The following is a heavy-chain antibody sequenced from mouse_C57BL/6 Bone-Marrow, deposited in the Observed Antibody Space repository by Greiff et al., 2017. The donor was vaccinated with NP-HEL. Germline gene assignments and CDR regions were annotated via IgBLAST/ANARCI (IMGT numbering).Heavy chain of an antibody. D-gene: IGHD1-1*01. V-gene: IGHV7-1*01. CDR2: SRNKANDYTT. Sequence: EVQGVESGGGLVQSGRSLRLSCATSGFTFSDFYMEWVRQAPGKGLEWIAASRNKANDYTTEYSASVKGQFIVSRDTSQSILYLQMNALRAEDTAIYYCARDASYYYGSSPFAYWGQGTLVTVSA. CDR3: ARDASYYYGSSPFAY. CDR1: GFTFSDFY. J-gene: IGHJ3*01.